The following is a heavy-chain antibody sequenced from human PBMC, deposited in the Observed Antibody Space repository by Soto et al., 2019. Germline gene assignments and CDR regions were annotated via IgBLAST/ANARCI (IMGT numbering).Heavy chain of an antibody. J-gene: IGHJ4*02. V-gene: IGHV1-46*01. CDR2: INPNGGGA. Sequence: QVQLVQSGAEVKKPGASVKVSCKASGYKFINHYIHWVRQAPGVGLEWMGIINPNGGGADYAQKFQDRVTMTTDTYMNTVHMNLRSLTSEDTAVYFCARDWSASATSYSFDNWGQGTLVSVSS. CDR1: GYKFINHY. CDR3: ARDWSASATSYSFDN. D-gene: IGHD3-10*01.